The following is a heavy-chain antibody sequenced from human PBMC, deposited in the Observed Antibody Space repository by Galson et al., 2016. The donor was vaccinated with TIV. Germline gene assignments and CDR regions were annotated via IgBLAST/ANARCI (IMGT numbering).Heavy chain of an antibody. CDR1: GYNFRSYW. CDR3: ARMSLLGALDV. D-gene: IGHD3-16*01. CDR2: IFPNDSDI. V-gene: IGHV5-51*03. J-gene: IGHJ3*01. Sequence: SGAEVKKTGESLKISCKDSGYNFRSYWIAWVRQMPGKGFEWLGIIFPNDSDIRYSPYFRGLVTMSADKSTSTAYLQCSSLKASDTAMYYCARMSLLGALDVWGQGTMVIVSS.